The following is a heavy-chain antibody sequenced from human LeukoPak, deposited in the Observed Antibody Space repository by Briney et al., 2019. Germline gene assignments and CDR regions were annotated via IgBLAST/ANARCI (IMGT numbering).Heavy chain of an antibody. D-gene: IGHD1-26*01. J-gene: IGHJ4*02. CDR1: GFTFSSYG. V-gene: IGHV3-7*03. CDR3: AKDSGGPAVGATSPHSDY. CDR2: IKQDGSEK. Sequence: PGGSLRLSCAASGFTFSSYGMHWVRQAPGKGLEWVANIKQDGSEKNYVDSVKGRFTISRDNAKNSLYVQMNSLRAEDTAVYYCAKDSGGPAVGATSPHSDYWGQGTLVTVSS.